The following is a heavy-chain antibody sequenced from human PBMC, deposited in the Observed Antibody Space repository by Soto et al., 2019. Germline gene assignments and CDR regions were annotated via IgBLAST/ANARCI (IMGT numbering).Heavy chain of an antibody. CDR2: IYHSGST. V-gene: IGHV4-4*02. Sequence: SETLSLTCAVSGGSISSSNWWSWVRQPPGKGLEWIGEIYHSGSTNYNPSLKSRVTISVDKSKNQFSLKLSSVTAADTAVYYCARDNDILTGYYGDNWFDPWGQGTLVTVSS. J-gene: IGHJ5*02. CDR3: ARDNDILTGYYGDNWFDP. CDR1: GGSISSSNW. D-gene: IGHD3-9*01.